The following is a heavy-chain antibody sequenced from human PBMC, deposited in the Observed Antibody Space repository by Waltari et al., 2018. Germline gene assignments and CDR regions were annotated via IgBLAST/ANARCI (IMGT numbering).Heavy chain of an antibody. CDR3: ARRYRAYYFDL. Sequence: QVQLVESGGGLVKPGGSLRLSCAASGFTFSDYFWSALRQAPGRGRGWVSYISSATSDTYSADLVRGRFTTTRDTAKNSLYLEMNSLGAEDAAVYYCARRYRAYYFDLWGQGTLVTVSS. CDR2: ISSATSDT. J-gene: IGHJ4*02. D-gene: IGHD1-20*01. CDR1: GFTFSDYF. V-gene: IGHV3-11*06.